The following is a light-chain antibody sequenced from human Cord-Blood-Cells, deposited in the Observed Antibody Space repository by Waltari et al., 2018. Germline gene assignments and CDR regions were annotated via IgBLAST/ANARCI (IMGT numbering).Light chain of an antibody. CDR3: QQLNSYPRT. CDR1: QGISSY. J-gene: IGKJ1*01. CDR2: AAS. Sequence: IQLTQSPSSLSASVGDRVTITCRASQGISSYLAWYQQKPEKAPKLLIYAASTLQSGVPSRFSGSGSGTEFTLTINSLQPEDFATYYCQQLNSYPRTFGQGTKVEIK. V-gene: IGKV1-9*01.